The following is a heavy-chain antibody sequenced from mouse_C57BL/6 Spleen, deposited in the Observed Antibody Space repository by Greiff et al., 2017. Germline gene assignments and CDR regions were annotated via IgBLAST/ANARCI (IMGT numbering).Heavy chain of an antibody. V-gene: IGHV1-15*01. CDR1: GYTFTDYE. CDR2: IDPETGGT. J-gene: IGHJ4*01. Sequence: QVQLQQSGAELVRPGASVTLSCKASGYTFTDYEMHWVKQTPVHGLEWIGAIDPETGGTAYNQKFKGKAILTADKSSSTAYMEPRSLTSEDSAVYYCTRPSYYGSSRYYAMDYWGQGTSVTVSS. CDR3: TRPSYYGSSRYYAMDY. D-gene: IGHD1-1*01.